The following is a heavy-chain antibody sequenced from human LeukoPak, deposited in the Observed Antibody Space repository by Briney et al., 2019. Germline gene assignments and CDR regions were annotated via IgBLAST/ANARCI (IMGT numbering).Heavy chain of an antibody. Sequence: SGTLSLACAVPGGSINSNYYWSWVRQPPGKGLEWIGEIYHSGSTNYNPSLKSRVTISVDKSKNQFSLKVSSVTAADTAVYYCARDRGDYLDSWGQGTLVTVSS. CDR2: IYHSGST. D-gene: IGHD3-10*01. V-gene: IGHV4-4*02. CDR3: ARDRGDYLDS. J-gene: IGHJ4*02. CDR1: GGSINSNYY.